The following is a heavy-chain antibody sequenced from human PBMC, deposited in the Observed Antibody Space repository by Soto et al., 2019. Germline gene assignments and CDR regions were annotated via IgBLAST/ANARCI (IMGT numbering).Heavy chain of an antibody. CDR1: GGSISSGGYY. CDR2: IYYSGST. J-gene: IGHJ4*02. D-gene: IGHD2-2*01. V-gene: IGHV4-31*03. CDR3: ARDHKYFHYYDY. Sequence: PSEILSLTCTVSGGSISSGGYYWTWIRQHPGKGLEWIGYIYYSGSTSYNPSLESRVAISVDTSKNQFSLKLSSVTAADTAVYYCARDHKYFHYYDYWGQGILVTVSS.